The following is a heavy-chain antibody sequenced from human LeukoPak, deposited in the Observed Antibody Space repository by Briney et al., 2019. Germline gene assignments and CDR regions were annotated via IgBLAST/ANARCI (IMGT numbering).Heavy chain of an antibody. V-gene: IGHV3-11*03. CDR1: GFSFCDDY. D-gene: IGHD6-19*01. CDR2: ISNSGSYT. Sequence: PGGSLRLSCAVSGFSFCDDYMSWIRQAPGQGLEWVSYISNSGSYTNYADSVEGRFTISRDNAENSLYLQMNSLRAEDTAVYYCARSRGAGPGAYFDYWGQGTLVTVTS. J-gene: IGHJ4*02. CDR3: ARSRGAGPGAYFDY.